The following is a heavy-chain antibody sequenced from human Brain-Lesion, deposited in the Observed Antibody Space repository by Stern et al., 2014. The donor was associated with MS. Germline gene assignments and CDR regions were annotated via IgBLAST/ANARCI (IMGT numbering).Heavy chain of an antibody. CDR2: INWNSGSL. CDR1: GFTFDDFA. CDR3: TKDSGYFSGLFDS. V-gene: IGHV3-9*01. D-gene: IGHD3-22*01. J-gene: IGHJ4*02. Sequence: EVQLVESGGGLVQPGRSLGLSCAASGFTFDDFAMHWVRQAPGKGLGWVSGINWNSGSLAYADSVKGRFSISRDSAKNSLFLQMNSLRPEDTALYYCTKDSGYFSGLFDSWGQGTLVTVSS.